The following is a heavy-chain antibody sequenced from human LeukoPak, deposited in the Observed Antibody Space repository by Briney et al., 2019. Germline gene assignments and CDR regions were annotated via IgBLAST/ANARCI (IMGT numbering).Heavy chain of an antibody. V-gene: IGHV3-23*01. CDR3: AKLYSSGWYYRDY. CDR1: GFTFENYA. CDR2: ISGSGGST. D-gene: IGHD6-19*01. J-gene: IGHJ4*02. Sequence: GGSLRLSCVGSGFTFENYAMSWVRQAPGKGLEWVSAISGSGGSTYYADSVKGRFTISRDNSKNTLYLQMNSLRAEDTAVYYCAKLYSSGWYYRDYWGQGTLVTVSA.